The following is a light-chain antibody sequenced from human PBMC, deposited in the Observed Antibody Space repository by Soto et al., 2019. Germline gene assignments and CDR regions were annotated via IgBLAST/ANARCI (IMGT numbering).Light chain of an antibody. CDR3: QQSYGTPLT. Sequence: DIQMTQSPSSLSASVGDRVTITCRASHNINSYLNWYQQKPGEAPKLLIYITSSLQSGVPSRFSGSGFGTDFSLTISSLQPEDFATYFCQQSYGTPLTFGQGTKVDIK. J-gene: IGKJ1*01. V-gene: IGKV1-39*01. CDR1: HNINSY. CDR2: ITS.